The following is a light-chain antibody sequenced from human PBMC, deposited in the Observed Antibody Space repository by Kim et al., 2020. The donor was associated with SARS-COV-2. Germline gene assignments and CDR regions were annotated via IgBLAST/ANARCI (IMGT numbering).Light chain of an antibody. V-gene: IGKV3-15*01. Sequence: EVVMTQSPATLSVSPGERATLSCRASQSVSSNLAWYQQKPGQAPRLLIYGTSTRATGIPARFSGSGSGTEFTLIISSLQSEDFAVYYCQQYNNWPRTFGQGTTVYIK. J-gene: IGKJ1*01. CDR1: QSVSSN. CDR2: GTS. CDR3: QQYNNWPRT.